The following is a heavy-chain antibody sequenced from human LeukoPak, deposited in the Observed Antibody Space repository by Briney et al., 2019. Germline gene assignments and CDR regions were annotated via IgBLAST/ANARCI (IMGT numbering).Heavy chain of an antibody. D-gene: IGHD6-19*01. CDR3: AKDTVAGRIYWYFDL. Sequence: PGGSLRLSCAASGFTFSSYGMHWVRQAPGKGLEWVAVISYDGSNKYYADSVKGRFTISRDNSKNTLYLQMNSLRAEDTAVYYCAKDTVAGRIYWYFDLWGRGTLVTVSS. V-gene: IGHV3-30*18. J-gene: IGHJ2*01. CDR2: ISYDGSNK. CDR1: GFTFSSYG.